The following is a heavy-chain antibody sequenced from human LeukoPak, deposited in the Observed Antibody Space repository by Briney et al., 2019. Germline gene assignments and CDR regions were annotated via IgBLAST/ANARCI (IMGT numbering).Heavy chain of an antibody. CDR1: GFIFSSYA. CDR3: GGGLGYSYGYGIDN. V-gene: IGHV3-33*01. J-gene: IGHJ4*02. Sequence: GRSLRPSCAASGFIFSSYAMHWVRQAPGKGLEGVAVIRFDGSNEYYADSVKGRLTISRENSLNTMYRNVDSLRDEDTALFYWGGGLGYSYGYGIDNWGQGTLVTVSS. D-gene: IGHD5-18*01. CDR2: IRFDGSNE.